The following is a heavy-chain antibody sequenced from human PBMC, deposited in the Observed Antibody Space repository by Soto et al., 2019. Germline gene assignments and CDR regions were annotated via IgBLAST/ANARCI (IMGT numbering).Heavy chain of an antibody. J-gene: IGHJ4*02. CDR2: VYYRGST. D-gene: IGHD1-26*01. V-gene: IGHV4-39*01. CDR1: GGSISSSSYY. Sequence: QLQLQESGPGLVKPSETLSLTCTVSGGSISSSSYYWGWIRQPPGKGLEWIGSVYYRGSTYYNPSLKSRVTISVDTSKNQFSLKLSSVTAADTAVYYCARLSGSYSKFDYWGQGTLVTVSS. CDR3: ARLSGSYSKFDY.